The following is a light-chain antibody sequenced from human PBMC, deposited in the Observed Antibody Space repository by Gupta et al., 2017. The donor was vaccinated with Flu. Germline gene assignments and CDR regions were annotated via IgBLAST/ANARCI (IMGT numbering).Light chain of an antibody. Sequence: SPSSLSASVGDRVTITCRASQSISSYLNWYQQKPGKAPKLLIYAASSLQSGVPSRFSGSGSGTDFTLTISSLQPEDFATYYCQQSYSPWTFGQGTKVEIK. CDR3: QQSYSPWT. J-gene: IGKJ1*01. CDR1: QSISSY. V-gene: IGKV1-39*01. CDR2: AAS.